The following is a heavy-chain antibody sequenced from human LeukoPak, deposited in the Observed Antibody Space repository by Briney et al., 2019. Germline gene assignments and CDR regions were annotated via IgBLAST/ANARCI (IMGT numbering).Heavy chain of an antibody. V-gene: IGHV3-9*03. D-gene: IGHD2-15*01. J-gene: IGHJ3*02. CDR2: ISWNSGSI. CDR1: GLTFDDYD. Sequence: GGSLRLSCAASGLTFDDYDMHWVRQAPGKGLEWVSDISWNSGSIGYADSVKGRFTISRDNAKNSLYLQMNSLRAEDMALYYCAKEYCSGGSCYRGAFDIWGQGTMVTVSS. CDR3: AKEYCSGGSCYRGAFDI.